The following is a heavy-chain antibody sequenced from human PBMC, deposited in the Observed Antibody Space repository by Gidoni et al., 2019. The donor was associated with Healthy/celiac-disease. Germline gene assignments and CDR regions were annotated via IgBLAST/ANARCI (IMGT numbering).Heavy chain of an antibody. CDR2: INHSGST. D-gene: IGHD5-12*01. CDR1: GGSFRGYY. J-gene: IGHJ4*02. Sequence: QVQLQQWGAGLLKPSETLSLTCALYGGSFRGYYWSWIRQPPGKGLEWIGEINHSGSTNYNPSLKSRVTISVDTSKNQFSLKLSSVTAADTAVYYCARGLREWLRNWGQGTLVTVSS. CDR3: ARGLREWLRN. V-gene: IGHV4-34*01.